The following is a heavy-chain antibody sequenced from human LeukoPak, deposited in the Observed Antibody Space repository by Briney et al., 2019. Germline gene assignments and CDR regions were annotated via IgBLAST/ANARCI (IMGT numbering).Heavy chain of an antibody. D-gene: IGHD5-18*01. V-gene: IGHV4-61*01. Sequence: SETLSLTCTVSGGSVSSGSYYWSWIRQPPGKGLEWIGYIYYSGSTYYNPSLKSRVTISVDRSKNQFSLKLSSVTAADTAVYYCARAQGYSYGNTLDYWGQGTLVTVSS. J-gene: IGHJ4*02. CDR2: IYYSGST. CDR1: GGSVSSGSYY. CDR3: ARAQGYSYGNTLDY.